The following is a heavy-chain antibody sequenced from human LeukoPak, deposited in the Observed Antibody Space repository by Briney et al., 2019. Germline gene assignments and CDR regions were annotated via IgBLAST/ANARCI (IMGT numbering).Heavy chain of an antibody. J-gene: IGHJ5*02. CDR2: ISAYNGNT. Sequence: ASVKVSCKASGYTFTSYGISWVRQAPGQGLEWMGWISAYNGNTNYAQKLQGRVTMTTDTSTSTAYMELRSLRSDDTAVYYCARSGDIVMVVAASEFDPWGQGTLVTVSS. V-gene: IGHV1-18*01. CDR3: ARSGDIVMVVAASEFDP. CDR1: GYTFTSYG. D-gene: IGHD2-15*01.